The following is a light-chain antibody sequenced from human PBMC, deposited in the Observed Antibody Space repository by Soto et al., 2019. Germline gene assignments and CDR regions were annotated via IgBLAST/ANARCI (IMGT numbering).Light chain of an antibody. CDR1: SSNIGSNT. CDR2: SNN. Sequence: QSVLTQPPSASGTPGQRVTISCSGSSSNIGSNTVNWYQQLPGTAPKLLIYSNNQRPSGVPDRFSGSRSGTSASLAISGLQAEDEGDYYCAAWDDRLIGRGVLGGGTKLTVL. V-gene: IGLV1-44*01. J-gene: IGLJ3*02. CDR3: AAWDDRLIGRGV.